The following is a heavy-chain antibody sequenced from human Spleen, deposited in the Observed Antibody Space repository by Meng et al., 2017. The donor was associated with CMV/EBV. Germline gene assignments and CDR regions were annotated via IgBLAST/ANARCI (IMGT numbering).Heavy chain of an antibody. D-gene: IGHD1-26*01. V-gene: IGHV4-39*07. CDR3: ARDCGNSGLVVFDY. Sequence: GSLRLSCSVSGGSISSTNYYWGWIRQSPGKGLEWIGSIYYSGNTHYNPSLKSRVTISVDTSKNQFSLNLSSVTAADTAVYYCARDCGNSGLVVFDYWGQGTLVTVSS. CDR1: GGSISSTNYY. CDR2: IYYSGNT. J-gene: IGHJ4*02.